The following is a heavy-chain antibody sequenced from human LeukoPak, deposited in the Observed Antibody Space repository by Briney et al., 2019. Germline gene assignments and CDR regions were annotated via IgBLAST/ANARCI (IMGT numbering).Heavy chain of an antibody. CDR2: FDVEDGEI. V-gene: IGHV1-24*01. D-gene: IGHD3-3*01. J-gene: IGHJ3*02. CDR3: ATNRQIMILGVVIMPAFDI. CDR1: GYTLTQLS. Sequence: GASVKVSCKVSGYTLTQLSVHWVRQAPGKGLEWMGGFDVEDGEIIYAQKFQGRVTMTEDTSTDTAYMELSSLRSEDTAVYYCATNRQIMILGVVIMPAFDIWGQGIMVTVSS.